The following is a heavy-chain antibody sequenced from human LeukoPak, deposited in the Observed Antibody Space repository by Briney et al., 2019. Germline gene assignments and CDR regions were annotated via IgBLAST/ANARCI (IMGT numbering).Heavy chain of an antibody. Sequence: GGSLRLSCAASGFTFSSYWMSWVRQAPGKGLEWVANIKQDGSEKYYADSVKGRFTISRDNAKNSLYLQMNSLRAEDTAVYYCARETGLSSSWYGADYWGQGTLVTVSS. CDR3: ARETGLSSSWYGADY. CDR2: IKQDGSEK. D-gene: IGHD6-13*01. V-gene: IGHV3-7*01. CDR1: GFTFSSYW. J-gene: IGHJ4*02.